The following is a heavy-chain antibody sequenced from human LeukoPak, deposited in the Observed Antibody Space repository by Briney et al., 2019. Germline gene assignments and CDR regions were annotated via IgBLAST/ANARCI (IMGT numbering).Heavy chain of an antibody. CDR2: ISAYNGNT. V-gene: IGHV1-18*01. CDR1: GYTFTSYG. CDR3: ARDGPLLWFGELGNWFDP. J-gene: IGHJ5*02. D-gene: IGHD3-10*01. Sequence: ASVKVSCKASGYTFTSYGISWVRQAPGQGLEWMGWISAYNGNTYYAQKLQGRVTMTTDTSTSTAYMELRSLRSDDTAVYYCARDGPLLWFGELGNWFDPWGQETLVTVSS.